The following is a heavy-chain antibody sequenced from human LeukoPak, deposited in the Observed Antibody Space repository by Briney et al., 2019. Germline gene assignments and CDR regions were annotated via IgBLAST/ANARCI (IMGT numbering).Heavy chain of an antibody. J-gene: IGHJ3*02. V-gene: IGHV3-23*01. CDR1: GFTFITYA. Sequence: QPGGSLRLSCAASGFTFITYAMNWVRQAPGKGLDWVSAISADGAAAFHADSVKGRFTISRDNSKNTMSLQMNSLRAEDTAVYYCAKVLDTSGAGWHAFNIWGQGTMVTVSS. CDR3: AKVLDTSGAGWHAFNI. D-gene: IGHD3-22*01. CDR2: ISADGAAA.